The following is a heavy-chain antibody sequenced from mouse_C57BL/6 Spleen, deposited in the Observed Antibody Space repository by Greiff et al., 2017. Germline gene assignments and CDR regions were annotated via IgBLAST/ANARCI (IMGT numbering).Heavy chain of an antibody. D-gene: IGHD6-1*01. CDR2: IDPENGDT. CDR1: GFKIKDDY. CDR3: TTLRVCLDY. Sequence: VQLQQSGAELVRPGASVKLSCKASGFKIKDDYMHWVKQRPEQGLEWIGWIDPENGDTEYASKFKGRATLTADTSSNTSYQQLSRLTSEDTAIYYGTTLRVCLDYWGQGTTLTVSA. J-gene: IGHJ2*01. V-gene: IGHV14-4*01.